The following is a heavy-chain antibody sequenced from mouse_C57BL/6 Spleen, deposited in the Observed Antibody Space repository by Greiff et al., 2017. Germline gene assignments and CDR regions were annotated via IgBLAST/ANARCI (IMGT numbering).Heavy chain of an antibody. Sequence: VKLMESGPELVKPGASVKLSCKASGYTFTSYDIHWVKQRPGQGLEWIGWIYPRDGSTKYNEKFKGKATLTVDTSSSTAYMELHSLTSEDSAVYFCARSVYGNLAWFAYWGQGTLVTVSA. J-gene: IGHJ3*01. V-gene: IGHV1-85*01. CDR3: ARSVYGNLAWFAY. CDR2: IYPRDGST. D-gene: IGHD2-1*01. CDR1: GYTFTSYD.